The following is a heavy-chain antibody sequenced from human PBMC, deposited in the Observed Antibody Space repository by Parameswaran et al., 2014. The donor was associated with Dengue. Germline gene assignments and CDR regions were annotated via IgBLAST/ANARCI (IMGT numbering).Heavy chain of an antibody. J-gene: IGHJ5*02. D-gene: IGHD5-18*01. CDR3: ARELYTPMGIEYWFDP. Sequence: WVRQAPGQGLEWMGGIIPVFGSANYAQNFQGRLTITADKSTDTAYMELSSLRSDDTAVYYCARELYTPMGIEYWFDPWGQGTLVTVSS. CDR2: IIPVFGSA. V-gene: IGHV1-69*06.